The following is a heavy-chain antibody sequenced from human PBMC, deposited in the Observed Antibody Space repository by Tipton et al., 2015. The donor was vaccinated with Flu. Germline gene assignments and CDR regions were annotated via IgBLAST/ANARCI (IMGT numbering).Heavy chain of an antibody. CDR1: GGSISSSNW. D-gene: IGHD2-8*01. CDR3: ARCTSVHYYGMDV. V-gene: IGHV4-4*02. CDR2: IYHSGSP. J-gene: IGHJ6*02. Sequence: SLRLSCAVSGGSISSSNWWSWVRQPPRKGLEWIGEIYHSGSPHYNASLKSRVTISVDRSKNHYSLNLTSVTAADTAVYYCARCTSVHYYGMDVWGQGTTVTVSS.